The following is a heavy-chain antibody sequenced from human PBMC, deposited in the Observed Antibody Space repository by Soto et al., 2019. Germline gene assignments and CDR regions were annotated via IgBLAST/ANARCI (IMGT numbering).Heavy chain of an antibody. CDR3: ARAGAAPYYYYGMGV. D-gene: IGHD2-15*01. J-gene: IGHJ6*02. CDR1: GYTFSTSG. CDR2: ISTYNGDT. Sequence: QVQLVQSGAEVRKPGASVKVSCKASGYTFSTSGVSWLRQAPGQGLEWMGWISTYNGDTNDAPKFQDRVTMTSDTSTSTVYMELRSLRSDDTAVYYCARAGAAPYYYYGMGVWGQGTRVTVSS. V-gene: IGHV1-18*01.